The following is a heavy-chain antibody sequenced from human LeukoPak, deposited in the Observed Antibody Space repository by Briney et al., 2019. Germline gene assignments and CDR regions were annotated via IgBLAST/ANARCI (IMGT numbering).Heavy chain of an antibody. CDR2: ISSSFAI. CDR1: GFTFSTYS. V-gene: IGHV3-48*04. CDR3: ARSLSGYNTDPFFEQ. Sequence: GGSLRLSCAASGFTFSTYSMNWVRQAPGKGLEWVSYISSSFAIHYADSVKGRFTISRDNARDSLYLQMSSLRADDTAVYYCARSLSGYNTDPFFEQWGQGALVTVSS. D-gene: IGHD5-12*01. J-gene: IGHJ4*02.